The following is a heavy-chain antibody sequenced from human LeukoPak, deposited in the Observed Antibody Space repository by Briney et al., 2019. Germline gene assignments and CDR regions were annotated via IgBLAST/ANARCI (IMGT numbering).Heavy chain of an antibody. CDR3: AKSWGSGSSWSYFDY. V-gene: IGHV3-23*01. CDR2: ISGSGGST. Sequence: GSLRLSCAASGFTFSSYAMSWVRQAPGKGLEWVSAISGSGGSTYYADSVKGRFTISRDNSKNTLYLQMNSLRAEDTAVYYCAKSWGSGSSWSYFDYWGQGTLVTVSS. J-gene: IGHJ4*02. D-gene: IGHD6-13*01. CDR1: GFTFSSYA.